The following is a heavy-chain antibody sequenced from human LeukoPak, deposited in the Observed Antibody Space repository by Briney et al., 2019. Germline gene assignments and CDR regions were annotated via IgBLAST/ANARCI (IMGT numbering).Heavy chain of an antibody. CDR2: IYHSGST. D-gene: IGHD5-18*01. V-gene: IGHV4-38-2*01. CDR1: GYSISSGYY. J-gene: IGHJ4*02. CDR3: ARSRYSYGSI. Sequence: SETLSLTCAVSGYSISSGYYWGWIRQPPGKGVEWIGSIYHSGSTYYNPSLKSRVTISVDTSKNQFSLKLSSVTAADTAVYYCARSRYSYGSIWGQGTLVTVSS.